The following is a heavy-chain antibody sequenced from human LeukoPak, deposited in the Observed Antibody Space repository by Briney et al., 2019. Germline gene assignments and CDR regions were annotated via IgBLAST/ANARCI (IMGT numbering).Heavy chain of an antibody. D-gene: IGHD5/OR15-5a*01. CDR2: ISSSGSHI. J-gene: IGHJ2*01. CDR3: AKIGVSGHWYFDL. V-gene: IGHV3-21*01. Sequence: TFXSFPXXXVRQAPGRGLEXXSSISSSGSHIYYADSLKGRFTVSRDNAKNSLYVQMNSLRAEDTAVYYCAKIGVSGHWYFDLWGRGTLVTVSS. CDR1: TFXSFP.